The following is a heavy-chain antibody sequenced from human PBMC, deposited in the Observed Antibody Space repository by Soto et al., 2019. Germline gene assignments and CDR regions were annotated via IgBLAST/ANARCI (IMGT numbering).Heavy chain of an antibody. V-gene: IGHV4-30-4*01. Sequence: KPSETLSLTCTVSGGSISSGDYYWSWIRQPPGKGLEWIGYIYYSGSTYYNPSLKSRVTISVDTSKNQFSLKLSSVTAADTAVYYCVLYYYDSSGYYFFDYWGQGTLVTVSS. D-gene: IGHD3-22*01. J-gene: IGHJ4*02. CDR3: VLYYYDSSGYYFFDY. CDR1: GGSISSGDYY. CDR2: IYYSGST.